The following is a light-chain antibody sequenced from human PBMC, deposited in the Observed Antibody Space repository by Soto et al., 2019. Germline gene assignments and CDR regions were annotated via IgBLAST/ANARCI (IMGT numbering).Light chain of an antibody. CDR2: AAS. CDR3: QHYNSYSEA. V-gene: IGKV1D-16*01. Sequence: DIRMTQSPSSVSSSVGDIVTITCGASQGISSWLAWYQQKPGKAPKLLIYAASSLQSGVPSRFSGSGSGTEFTLTISSLQPDDFATYYCQHYNSYSEAFGQGTKVDI. CDR1: QGISSW. J-gene: IGKJ1*01.